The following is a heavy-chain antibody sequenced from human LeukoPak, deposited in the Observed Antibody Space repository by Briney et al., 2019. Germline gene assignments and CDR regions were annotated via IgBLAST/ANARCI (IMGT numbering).Heavy chain of an antibody. CDR3: ARVRNAFHYYYGMDV. CDR2: ISSSSSYI. Sequence: PGGSLRLSCAGSGFTFSSFNMNWVRQAPGKGLEWVSSISSSSSYINYADSVKGRFPISRDNAKNSVYLQMNSLRAEDMAVYYCARVRNAFHYYYGMDVWGQGTTVTLSS. D-gene: IGHD2-2*01. V-gene: IGHV3-21*01. CDR1: GFTFSSFN. J-gene: IGHJ6*02.